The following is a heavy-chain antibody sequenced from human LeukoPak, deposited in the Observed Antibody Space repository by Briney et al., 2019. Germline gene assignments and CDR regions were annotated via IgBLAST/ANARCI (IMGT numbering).Heavy chain of an antibody. D-gene: IGHD3-22*01. V-gene: IGHV3-53*01. J-gene: IGHJ3*02. Sequence: GGSLRLSCAASGFTFSSYAMSWVRQAPGKGLEWVSVIYSGGSTYYADSVKGRFTISRDNSKNTLSLQMNSLRAEDTAVYYCARSHYYDSRGYYSNAFNIWGQGTMVTVSS. CDR1: GFTFSSYA. CDR3: ARSHYYDSRGYYSNAFNI. CDR2: IYSGGST.